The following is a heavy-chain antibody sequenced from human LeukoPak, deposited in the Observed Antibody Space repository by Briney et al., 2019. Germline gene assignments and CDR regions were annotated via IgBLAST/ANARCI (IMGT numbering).Heavy chain of an antibody. CDR2: INQSGST. Sequence: PSETLSLTCAAYGGSSSDSYWTWIRQPPGKGLEWIGEINQSGSTNYNPSLESRCTISIDTSKIQFSLKLSSVTAADTAIYYCARVLTVSYFDSWGQGTLVTVSS. CDR1: GGSSSDSY. J-gene: IGHJ4*02. V-gene: IGHV4-34*01. CDR3: ARVLTVSYFDS. D-gene: IGHD4-17*01.